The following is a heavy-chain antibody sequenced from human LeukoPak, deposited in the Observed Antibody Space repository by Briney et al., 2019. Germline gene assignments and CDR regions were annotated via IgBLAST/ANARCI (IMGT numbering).Heavy chain of an antibody. Sequence: SETLSLTCTVSGGSISSYYWSWIRQPAGKGLEWIGRIYTSGSTNYNPSLKSRVTMSVDTSKNQFSLKLSSVTAADTAVYYCARYSSSWLGGYYMDVWGKGTTVTVSS. V-gene: IGHV4-4*07. CDR1: GGSISSYY. CDR2: IYTSGST. D-gene: IGHD6-13*01. J-gene: IGHJ6*03. CDR3: ARYSSSWLGGYYMDV.